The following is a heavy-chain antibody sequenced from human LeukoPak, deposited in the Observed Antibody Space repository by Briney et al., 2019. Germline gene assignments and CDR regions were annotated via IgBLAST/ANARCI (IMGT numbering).Heavy chain of an antibody. D-gene: IGHD2/OR15-2a*01. J-gene: IGHJ4*02. V-gene: IGHV3-7*01. Sequence: GGSLTLSCAASGFTFSSSWMTWVRQAPGKGLEWVASIREDGSEKTSVDSVKGRFTISRDNAKNSLYLQMDSLRAEDTAVYYCARGPTNSQAFDYWGQGTLVSVSS. CDR3: ARGPTNSQAFDY. CDR1: GFTFSSSW. CDR2: IREDGSEK.